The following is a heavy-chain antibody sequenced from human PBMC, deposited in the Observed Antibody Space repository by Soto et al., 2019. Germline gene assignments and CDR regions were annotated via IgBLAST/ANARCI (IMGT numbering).Heavy chain of an antibody. CDR1: GFTFSAYD. V-gene: IGHV3-13*01. Sequence: EVQLVEYGGGLVQPGGSLRLSCAASGFTFSAYDMHWVRQPTGKGLEWVSAIGTQHDTYYPDSVKGRFTISRENAKNSLFLQINSLRTGETAVYYCARQASYWHGGGGWFDPWGQGTLVTVSS. CDR3: ARQASYWHGGGGWFDP. CDR2: IGTQHDT. J-gene: IGHJ5*02. D-gene: IGHD2-8*02.